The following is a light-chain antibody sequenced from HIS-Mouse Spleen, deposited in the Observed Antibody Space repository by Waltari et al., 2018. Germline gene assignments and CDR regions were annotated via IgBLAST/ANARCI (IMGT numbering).Light chain of an antibody. Sequence: QPVLTQPPSASASLGASVTLTCPLSSGYSNYKVDWYQQRPGKGPRFVMRVGTGGIVGSKGDGIPDRFSVLGSGLNRYQTIKNIQEEDESDYHCGADHGSGSNFVYVFGTGTKVTVL. CDR1: SGYSNYK. V-gene: IGLV9-49*01. J-gene: IGLJ1*01. CDR2: VGTGGIVG. CDR3: GADHGSGSNFVYV.